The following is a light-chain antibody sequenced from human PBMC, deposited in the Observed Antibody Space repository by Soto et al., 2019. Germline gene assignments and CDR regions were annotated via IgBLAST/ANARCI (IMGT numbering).Light chain of an antibody. J-gene: IGKJ1*01. V-gene: IGKV3-20*01. CDR3: QQYGSSPLWT. CDR1: QSVSSSY. CDR2: GAS. Sequence: EIVLTQSPGTLSLSPGERATLSCRASQSVSSSYLAWYQQKPGQAPRLLIYGASSRTTGIPDRFSGSGSGTDFTLTISNLEPEDFAVYYCQQYGSSPLWTFGQGSKVEIK.